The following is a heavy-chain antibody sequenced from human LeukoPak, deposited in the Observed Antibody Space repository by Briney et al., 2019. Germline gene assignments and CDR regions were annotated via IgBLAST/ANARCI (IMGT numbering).Heavy chain of an antibody. V-gene: IGHV3-7*01. CDR2: IKQDGREK. CDR1: GFTFSSYW. Sequence: GGSLRLSCAASGFTFSSYWMSWVRQAPGKGLEWVANIKQDGREKYYVDSVKGRFTISRDNAKNSLYLQMNSLRAEDTAVYYCARFGYCSGGSCYSDWGQGTLVTVSS. D-gene: IGHD2-15*01. CDR3: ARFGYCSGGSCYSD. J-gene: IGHJ4*02.